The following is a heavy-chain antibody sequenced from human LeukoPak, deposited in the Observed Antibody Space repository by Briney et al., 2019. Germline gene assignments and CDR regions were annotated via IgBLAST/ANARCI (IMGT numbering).Heavy chain of an antibody. CDR3: ASSIVVVPAAPFDY. CDR1: GGSISSYY. J-gene: IGHJ4*02. CDR2: IHTSGGT. V-gene: IGHV4-4*07. Sequence: SETLSLTSTVSGGSISSYYWNWIRQPAGKGLEWIGRIHTSGGTNYNPSLKSRVTVSVDTSKNQFSLKLSSVTAADSAVYYCASSIVVVPAAPFDYWGQGTLVTVSS. D-gene: IGHD2-2*01.